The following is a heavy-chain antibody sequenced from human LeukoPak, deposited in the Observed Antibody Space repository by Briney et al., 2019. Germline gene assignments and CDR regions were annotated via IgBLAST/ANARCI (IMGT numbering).Heavy chain of an antibody. D-gene: IGHD1-26*01. CDR1: GFTFSTYN. J-gene: IGHJ4*02. Sequence: GGSLRLSCAASGFTFSTYNMNWVRQAPGKGLEWVSYISSSSSTIYYADSVKGRFTISRDNAKNSLFLQMNSLRAEDTPVYYCARDLIVGTTYFDYWGQGTLVTVSS. V-gene: IGHV3-48*04. CDR3: ARDLIVGTTYFDY. CDR2: ISSSSSTI.